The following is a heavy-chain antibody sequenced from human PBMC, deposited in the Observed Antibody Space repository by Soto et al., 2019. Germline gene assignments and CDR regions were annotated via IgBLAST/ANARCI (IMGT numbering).Heavy chain of an antibody. CDR3: ARDRGYKFDY. CDR1: GGSISSYY. D-gene: IGHD5-12*01. Sequence: PSETLSLTCTVSGGSISSYYRSWIRQPPGKGLEWIGYIYYSGSTNYNPSLKSRVTISVDTSKNQFSLKLSSVTAADTAVYYCARDRGYKFDYWGQGTLVTVSS. CDR2: IYYSGST. V-gene: IGHV4-59*12. J-gene: IGHJ4*02.